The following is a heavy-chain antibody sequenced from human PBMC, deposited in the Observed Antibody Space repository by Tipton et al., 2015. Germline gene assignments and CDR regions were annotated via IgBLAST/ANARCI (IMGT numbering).Heavy chain of an antibody. Sequence: GSLRLSCAASGFSFGTFGMHWVRQAPGKGPIWLSKTDTSGSRTMYVDSVKGRFTISRDNSKNTLYLQMNSLRAEDTAVYYCARVDGSGWSDYYYGMDVWGQGTTVTVSS. D-gene: IGHD6-19*01. V-gene: IGHV3-74*03. CDR2: TDTSGSRT. J-gene: IGHJ6*02. CDR3: ARVDGSGWSDYYYGMDV. CDR1: GFSFGTFG.